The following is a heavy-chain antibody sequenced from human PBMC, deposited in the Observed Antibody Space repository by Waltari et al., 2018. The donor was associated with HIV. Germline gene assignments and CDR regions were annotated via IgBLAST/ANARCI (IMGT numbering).Heavy chain of an antibody. D-gene: IGHD4-17*01. Sequence: EVQLLESGGDLVQPGGSLRLSCAGSGVTFTTYAMAWVRQAPGKGPEWVSGIYGSGGRAYYSDSVRGRFTISRDDSKNTLYLQMNSLRTEDAAVYYCAKGRLTTTSFDYWGQGTLVTVSS. CDR1: GVTFTTYA. V-gene: IGHV3-23*01. CDR2: IYGSGGRA. CDR3: AKGRLTTTSFDY. J-gene: IGHJ4*02.